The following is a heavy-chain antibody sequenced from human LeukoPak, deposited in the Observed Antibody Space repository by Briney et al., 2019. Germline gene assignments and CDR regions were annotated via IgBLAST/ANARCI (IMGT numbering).Heavy chain of an antibody. V-gene: IGHV3-74*03. D-gene: IGHD3-10*01. CDR3: ARDQDGSTDY. J-gene: IGHJ4*02. CDR2: ISSAGTNT. CDR1: GFTFSRNW. Sequence: PAGGSLRLSCAASGFTFSRNWMHWVRHAPGKGLVGVSHISSAGTNTMYADSVKARFTTSRDNAKNMLYLQMNSLRAEDTAVYYCARDQDGSTDYWGQGTLVTVSS.